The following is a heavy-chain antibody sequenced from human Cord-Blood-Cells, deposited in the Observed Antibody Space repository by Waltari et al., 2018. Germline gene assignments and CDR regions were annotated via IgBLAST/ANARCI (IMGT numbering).Heavy chain of an antibody. CDR3: ARHPYYYGSGSYYY. CDR1: GGSISSSSYY. V-gene: IGHV4-39*01. D-gene: IGHD3-10*01. J-gene: IGHJ4*02. Sequence: QLQLQESGLGLVKPSETLSLTCTVSGGSISSSSYYWGWIRQPPGKGLEWIGSIYYSGSTYYNPSLKSRVTISVDTSKNQFSLKLSSVTAADTAVYYCARHPYYYGSGSYYYWGQGTLVTVSS. CDR2: IYYSGST.